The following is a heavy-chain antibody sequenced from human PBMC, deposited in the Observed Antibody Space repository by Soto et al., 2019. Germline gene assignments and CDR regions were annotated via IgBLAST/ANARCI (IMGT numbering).Heavy chain of an antibody. CDR2: ISSSSSYI. J-gene: IGHJ6*02. CDR1: GFTFSSYS. CDR3: ARGRGAAGTDSVQYYGMDV. Sequence: EVQLVESGGGLVKPGGSLRLSCAASGFTFSSYSMNWVRQAPGKGLEWVSSISSSSSYIYYADSVKGRFTISRDNAKNSLYLQMNSLRAEDTAVDYCARGRGAAGTDSVQYYGMDVWGQGTTVTVSS. D-gene: IGHD6-13*01. V-gene: IGHV3-21*01.